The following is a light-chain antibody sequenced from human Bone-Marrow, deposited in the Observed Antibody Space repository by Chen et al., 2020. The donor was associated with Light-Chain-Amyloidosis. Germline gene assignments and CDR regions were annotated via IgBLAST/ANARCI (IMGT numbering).Light chain of an antibody. Sequence: DVVMTQSPLSLPVTLGQPASISCRSSQSLLYSNGNTYLSWFQQRPGQSPRRLIYETSKRDSGVPDRFSGSGSGTDFTLKISRVEAEDVGVYYCMQGTYGPPITFGQGTRLEIK. V-gene: IGKV2-30*01. CDR3: MQGTYGPPIT. CDR2: ETS. J-gene: IGKJ5*01. CDR1: QSLLYSNGNTY.